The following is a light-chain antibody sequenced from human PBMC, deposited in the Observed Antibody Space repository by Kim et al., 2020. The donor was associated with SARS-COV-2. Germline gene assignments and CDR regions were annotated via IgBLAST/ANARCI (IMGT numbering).Light chain of an antibody. CDR2: QAS. J-gene: IGKJ2*01. CDR1: HSISRW. CDR3: QQYHSFPFT. Sequence: DIQMTQSPSALSASVGDTVTITCRASHSISRWLAWYQQKPGKAPNVLIYQASTLESGVPSRFSGTSSETEFSLTINSLQPDDFATYYCQQYHSFPFTFGQGTKVDIK. V-gene: IGKV1-5*03.